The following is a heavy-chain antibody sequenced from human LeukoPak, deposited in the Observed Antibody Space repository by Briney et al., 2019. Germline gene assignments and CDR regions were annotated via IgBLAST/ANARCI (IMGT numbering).Heavy chain of an antibody. Sequence: SVKVSCKASGGTFRSYVISWVRQAPGHGLEWMGGITPIFGTANYAQKFQGRVTITADKSTSTAYMELSSLRSEDTAVYYCARDQGYYYDSSGYYYTNWFDPWGQGTLVTVSS. CDR2: ITPIFGTA. V-gene: IGHV1-69*06. CDR3: ARDQGYYYDSSGYYYTNWFDP. CDR1: GGTFRSYV. D-gene: IGHD3-22*01. J-gene: IGHJ5*02.